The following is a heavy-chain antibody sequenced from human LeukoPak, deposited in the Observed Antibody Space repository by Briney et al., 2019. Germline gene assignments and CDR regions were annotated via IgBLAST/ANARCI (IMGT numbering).Heavy chain of an antibody. CDR1: GFTFSSYA. V-gene: IGHV3-23*01. CDR2: ISGSDDST. J-gene: IGHJ4*02. CDR3: TKVALVAAGSDY. D-gene: IGHD6-13*01. Sequence: GGSLRLSCAASGFTFSSYAMTWVRQAPGKGLEWVSAISGSDDSTYYADSVKGRFTISRDNSKNTLYLQMNSLRDEDTDVYYCTKVALVAAGSDYWGQGTLVTVSS.